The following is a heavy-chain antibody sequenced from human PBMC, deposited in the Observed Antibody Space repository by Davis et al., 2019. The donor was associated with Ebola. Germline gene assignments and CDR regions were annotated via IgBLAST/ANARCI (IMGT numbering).Heavy chain of an antibody. CDR1: GFTFSSYS. CDR3: ARDGHYTIFGGVIGAFDI. V-gene: IGHV3-21*01. CDR2: ISISSSYI. D-gene: IGHD3-3*01. Sequence: GGSLRLSCAASGFTFSSYSMNWVRQAPGKGLEWVSSISISSSYIYYADSVKGRFTISRDNAKNSLYLQMNSLRAEDTAVYYCARDGHYTIFGGVIGAFDIWGQGTMVTVSS. J-gene: IGHJ3*02.